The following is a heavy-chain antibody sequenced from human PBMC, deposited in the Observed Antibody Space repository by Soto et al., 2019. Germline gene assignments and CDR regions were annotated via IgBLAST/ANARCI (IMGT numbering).Heavy chain of an antibody. Sequence: SETLSLTCTVSGGSINSGDYFWGWIRQPPGKGLEWIGYIYYSGSTYYNPSLKSRLTISVDTSKNQFSLKLSSVTAADTAVYSCARADSSWPANGYYFNYWGQGTLVTVSS. CDR2: IYYSGST. J-gene: IGHJ4*02. CDR1: GGSINSGDYF. D-gene: IGHD6-13*01. CDR3: ARADSSWPANGYYFNY. V-gene: IGHV4-30-4*01.